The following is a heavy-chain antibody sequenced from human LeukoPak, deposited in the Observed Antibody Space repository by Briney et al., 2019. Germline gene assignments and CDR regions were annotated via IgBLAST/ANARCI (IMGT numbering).Heavy chain of an antibody. Sequence: PSETLSLTCAVYGGSFSGYYWSWIRQPPGKGLEWIGEINHSGSTNYNPSLKSRVTISVDTSKNQFSLKLSSVTAADTAVFYCARLSGRSFDYWGQGTLVTVSS. CDR1: GGSFSGYY. CDR3: ARLSGRSFDY. CDR2: INHSGST. J-gene: IGHJ4*02. V-gene: IGHV4-34*01. D-gene: IGHD1-20*01.